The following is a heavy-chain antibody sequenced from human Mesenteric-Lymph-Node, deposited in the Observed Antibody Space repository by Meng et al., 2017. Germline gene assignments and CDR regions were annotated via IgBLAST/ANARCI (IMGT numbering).Heavy chain of an antibody. CDR1: GGSISTSGYS. CDR3: VRSSGWVKTGFDP. J-gene: IGHJ5*02. D-gene: IGHD6-19*01. CDR2: IGHSGVT. Sequence: QRALKESGPGLVKPSEALCLTGGVFGGSISTSGYSWGWIRQPPGKGLEWIGSIGHSGVTYYTPSLKSRVTVSIDTSRNQFSLWLTSVTAADTAVYYCVRSSGWVKTGFDPWGQGTLVTVSS. V-gene: IGHV4-39*01.